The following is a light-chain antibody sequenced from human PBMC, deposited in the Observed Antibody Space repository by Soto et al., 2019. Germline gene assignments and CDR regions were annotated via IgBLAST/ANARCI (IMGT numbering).Light chain of an antibody. CDR3: MQSLQTLGT. V-gene: IGKV2-28*01. CDR1: QSLLHSNGYDY. Sequence: DIVMTQSPLSLPVTPGEPASISCTSSQSLLHSNGYDYLDWYLQKPGQSPQLLIYLGSNRASGVPDRLSGSGSGTDCKLKISRVEADDVGVYYCMQSLQTLGTFGQGTNVELK. J-gene: IGKJ1*01. CDR2: LGS.